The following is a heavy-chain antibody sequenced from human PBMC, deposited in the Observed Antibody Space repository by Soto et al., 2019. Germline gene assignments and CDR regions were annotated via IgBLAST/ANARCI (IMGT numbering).Heavy chain of an antibody. V-gene: IGHV1-69*01. J-gene: IGHJ4*02. CDR1: GGTFSSYA. Sequence: ASVKVSCKASGGTFSSYAISWVRQAPGQGLEWMGGIIPIFGTANYAQKFQGRVTITADESTSTAYMELSSLRSEDTAVYYCAIGYCSSTSCHAIDYWGQGTLVTVSS. CDR2: IIPIFGTA. CDR3: AIGYCSSTSCHAIDY. D-gene: IGHD2-2*01.